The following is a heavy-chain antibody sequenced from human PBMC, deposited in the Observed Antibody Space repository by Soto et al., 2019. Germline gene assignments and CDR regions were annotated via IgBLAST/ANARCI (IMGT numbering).Heavy chain of an antibody. CDR2: ISAYNGNT. J-gene: IGHJ5*02. V-gene: IGHV1-18*04. Sequence: ASVKVSCKASGYTFTSYGISWVRQAPGQGLEWMGWISAYNGNTNYAQKLQGRVTMTTDTSTSTAYMELRSLRSDDTAVYYCARDNLLWFGELLPYGFDPWGQGTLVTVSS. D-gene: IGHD3-10*01. CDR1: GYTFTSYG. CDR3: ARDNLLWFGELLPYGFDP.